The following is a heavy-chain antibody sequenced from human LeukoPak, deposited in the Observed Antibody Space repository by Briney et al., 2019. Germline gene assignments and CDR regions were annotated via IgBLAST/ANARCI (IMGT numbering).Heavy chain of an antibody. V-gene: IGHV4-61*01. D-gene: IGHD5-18*01. J-gene: IGHJ4*02. CDR3: ARDSAVDTAMAFDY. CDR1: GGSISSSSYY. CDR2: IYYSGST. Sequence: PSETLSLTCTVSGGSISSSSYYWGWIRQPPGKGLEWIGYIYYSGSTNYNPSLKSRVTISVDTSKNQFSLKLSSVTAADTAVYYCARDSAVDTAMAFDYWGQGTLVTVSS.